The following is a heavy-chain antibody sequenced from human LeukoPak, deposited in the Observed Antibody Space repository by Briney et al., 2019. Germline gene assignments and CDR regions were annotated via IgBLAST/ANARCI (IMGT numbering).Heavy chain of an antibody. CDR1: GFTFSNSW. D-gene: IGHD6-19*01. J-gene: IGHJ4*02. CDR3: ARGRGWLIDY. CDR2: IKEGGGEK. V-gene: IGHV3-7*01. Sequence: GGSLRLSCTTSGFTFSNSWMHWVRQAPGKGLECVANIKEGGGEKHYLDSVKGRFTISRDDAKNSLSLQMSSLRAEDTAAYYCARGRGWLIDYWGQGTLVTVSS.